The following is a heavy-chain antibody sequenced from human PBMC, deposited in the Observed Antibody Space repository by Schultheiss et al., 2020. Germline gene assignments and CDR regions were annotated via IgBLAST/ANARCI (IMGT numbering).Heavy chain of an antibody. V-gene: IGHV1-8*01. D-gene: IGHD1-26*01. CDR3: ASLSRSGANYYYGMDV. Sequence: ASVKVSCKTSGYTFTSYDINWVRQATGQGLEWMGWMHPNSGATGYAQKFQGRVTMTRDTSINTAYMELTSLRYEDTAVYYCASLSRSGANYYYGMDVWGQGTTVNVSS. J-gene: IGHJ6*02. CDR2: MHPNSGAT. CDR1: GYTFTSYD.